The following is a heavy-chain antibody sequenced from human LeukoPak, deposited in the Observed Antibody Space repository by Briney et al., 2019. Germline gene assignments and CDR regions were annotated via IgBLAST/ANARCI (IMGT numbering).Heavy chain of an antibody. J-gene: IGHJ4*02. V-gene: IGHV4-4*07. CDR1: GGSISRYY. CDR3: ARDSSFNSYGAYYFDY. CDR2: IYTSGST. Sequence: SETLSLTRTVSGGSISRYYWSWIRQPAGKGLEWIGRIYTSGSTNYNPSLKSRVTMSVDTSKNQFSLKLSSVTAADTAVYYCARDSSFNSYGAYYFDYWGQGTLVTVSS. D-gene: IGHD5-18*01.